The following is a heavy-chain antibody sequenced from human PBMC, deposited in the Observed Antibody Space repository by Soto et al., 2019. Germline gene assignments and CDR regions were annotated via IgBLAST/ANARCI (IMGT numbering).Heavy chain of an antibody. J-gene: IGHJ4*02. CDR3: ARGIYYDFWSGYPGYFDY. Sequence: ASETLSLTCTVSGGSISRGGYYWSWVRPHPGKGLEWIGYIYYSGSTYYNPSLKSRVTISVDTSKNQFSLKLSSVTAADTAVYYCARGIYYDFWSGYPGYFDYWGQGTLVTVSS. V-gene: IGHV4-31*03. CDR1: GGSISRGGYY. D-gene: IGHD3-3*01. CDR2: IYYSGST.